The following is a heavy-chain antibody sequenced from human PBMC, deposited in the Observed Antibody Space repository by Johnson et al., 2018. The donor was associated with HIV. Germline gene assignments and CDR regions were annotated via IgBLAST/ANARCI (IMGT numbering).Heavy chain of an antibody. D-gene: IGHD3-10*02. CDR1: GFTFSDYY. V-gene: IGHV3-7*02. J-gene: IGHJ3*02. CDR3: ARGNGDVRGAFDI. CDR2: IKQDGSEK. Sequence: VQLVESGGGLVKPGGSLRLSCAASGFTFSDYYMSWIRQAPGKGLEWVANIKQDGSEKYYVDSVKGRFTISRDNAKNSLYLQMNTLRAEDTAVYYCARGNGDVRGAFDIWGQGTMVTVSS.